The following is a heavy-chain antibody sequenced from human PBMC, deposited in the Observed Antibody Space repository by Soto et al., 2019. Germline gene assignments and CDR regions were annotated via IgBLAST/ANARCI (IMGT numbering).Heavy chain of an antibody. J-gene: IGHJ6*02. D-gene: IGHD6-13*01. Sequence: GESLKISCKGSGYSFTNYWIGWVRQMPGKGLEWMGIIYPGDSHAIYSPSFQGQVTMSADKSISTAYLQWSSLKASDTAVYYCARGLGNYEYYGMDVWGQGTTVTVSS. CDR2: IYPGDSHA. CDR1: GYSFTNYW. V-gene: IGHV5-51*01. CDR3: ARGLGNYEYYGMDV.